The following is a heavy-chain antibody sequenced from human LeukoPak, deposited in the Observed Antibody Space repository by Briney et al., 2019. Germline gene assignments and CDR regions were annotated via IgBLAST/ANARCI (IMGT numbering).Heavy chain of an antibody. CDR1: GFTFSSYW. CDR2: INIDGSTI. V-gene: IGHV3-74*01. Sequence: GGSLRLSCVPSGFTFSSYWMHWVRQAPGKGLVWVSRINIDGSTINYADSVKGRLTISRDNAKNTLYLQMNSLRAEDTAVYYCARAGQYRFDYWGQGTLVTVSS. J-gene: IGHJ4*02. CDR3: ARAGQYRFDY. D-gene: IGHD2-2*01.